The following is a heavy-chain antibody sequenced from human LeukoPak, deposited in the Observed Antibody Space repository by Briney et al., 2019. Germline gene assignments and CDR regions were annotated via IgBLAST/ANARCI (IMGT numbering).Heavy chain of an antibody. CDR1: GFTFNTYT. D-gene: IGHD4-23*01. CDR3: ARAVGNHFDY. V-gene: IGHV3-48*01. CDR2: ISGSSGII. Sequence: GGSLRLSCAASGFTFNTYTMNWVRQAPGKGLEWVSYISGSSGIIDYADSVRGRFTISRDNAKNSLYLQMNSLRAEDTAVYYCARAVGNHFDYWGQGTLVTVSS. J-gene: IGHJ4*02.